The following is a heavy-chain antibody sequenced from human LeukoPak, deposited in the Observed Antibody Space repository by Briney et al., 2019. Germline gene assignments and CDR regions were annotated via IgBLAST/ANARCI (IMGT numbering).Heavy chain of an antibody. CDR1: GFTFSSYE. CDR3: ARGIRRDGYNSGAFDI. D-gene: IGHD5-24*01. J-gene: IGHJ3*02. Sequence: GSLRLSCTASGFTFSSYEMNWARQAPGKGLEWIGEINHSGSTNYNPSLKSRVTISVDASKNQFSLQLSSVTAADTAVYYCARGIRRDGYNSGAFDIWGQGIMVTVSP. CDR2: INHSGST. V-gene: IGHV4-34*01.